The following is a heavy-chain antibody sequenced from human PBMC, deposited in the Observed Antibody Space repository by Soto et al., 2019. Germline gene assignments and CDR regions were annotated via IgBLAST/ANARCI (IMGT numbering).Heavy chain of an antibody. CDR1: GGSISSSRYY. J-gene: IGHJ5*02. D-gene: IGHD6-6*01. V-gene: IGHV4-39*01. CDR3: ARHRRIEASLSGGFDP. Sequence: QLQLQESGPGLVKPSETLSLTCTVSGGSISSSRYYWGWIRQPPGKGLEWIGSIYYSGSTYYSPTLKSRITLHVDTSRNKFSMKLSSVTAADTAVYYCARHRRIEASLSGGFDPWGQGTLVTVSS. CDR2: IYYSGST.